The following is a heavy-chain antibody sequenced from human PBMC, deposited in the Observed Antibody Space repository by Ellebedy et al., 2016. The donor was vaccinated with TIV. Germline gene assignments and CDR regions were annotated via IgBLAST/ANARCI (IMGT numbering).Heavy chain of an antibody. V-gene: IGHV4-39*01. CDR2: IYYTGST. CDR3: ARRVVSELPPSQDNWFDP. D-gene: IGHD3-10*01. Sequence: MPSETLSLTCTVSGGSISSSSYYWGWIRQPPGKGLEWIGTIYYTGSTYYYPSLKSRVTISADTSKNQISLKMTSVTADDTAVYYCARRVVSELPPSQDNWFDPWGQGILVTVSS. J-gene: IGHJ5*02. CDR1: GGSISSSSYY.